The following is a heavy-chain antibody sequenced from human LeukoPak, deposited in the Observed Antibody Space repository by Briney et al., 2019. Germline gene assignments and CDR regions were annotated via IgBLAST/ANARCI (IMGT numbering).Heavy chain of an antibody. CDR2: MNPNSGRT. V-gene: IGHV1-8*01. J-gene: IGHJ3*02. D-gene: IGHD4-23*01. Sequence: ASVKVSCKPSVNTFPSYEINWVRQATGQGLEWMGWMNPNSGRTGYAQKFQGRVTMTRNTSISTAYMEWSSLRSEDTAVYYCATSGDYGANSDAFDIWGQGTWVTVSS. CDR3: ATSGDYGANSDAFDI. CDR1: VNTFPSYE.